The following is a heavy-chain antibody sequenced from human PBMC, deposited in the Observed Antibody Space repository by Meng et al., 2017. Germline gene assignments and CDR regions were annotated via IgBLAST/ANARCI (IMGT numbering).Heavy chain of an antibody. J-gene: IGHJ1*01. CDR2: IYYSGST. CDR1: GGSISSSSYY. V-gene: IGHV4-39*07. Sequence: QVQRPESRPGPVNPSWVLSLPCTVSGGSISSSSYYWGWIRQPPGKGLEWIGSIYYSGSTYYNPSLKSRVTISVDTSKNQFSLKLSSVTAADTAVYYCARDGIAAAGTGRSYFQHWGQGTLVTVSS. D-gene: IGHD6-13*01. CDR3: ARDGIAAAGTGRSYFQH.